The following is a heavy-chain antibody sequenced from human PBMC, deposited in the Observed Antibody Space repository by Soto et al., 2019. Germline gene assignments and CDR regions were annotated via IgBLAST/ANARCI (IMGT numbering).Heavy chain of an antibody. CDR3: AIQSGGWLPPFDL. J-gene: IGHJ4*02. D-gene: IGHD6-19*01. CDR2: IYWGDDR. CDR1: GFSLASHGVG. Sequence: QITLKESGPTLVKPTQTLTLTCTFSGFSLASHGVGVGWSRQPPGKALEWLALIYWGDDRRYTPSLKNRLTITRDTAKNQVVLTMTNMDPVDTATYYCAIQSGGWLPPFDLWGQGSLVTVSS. V-gene: IGHV2-5*02.